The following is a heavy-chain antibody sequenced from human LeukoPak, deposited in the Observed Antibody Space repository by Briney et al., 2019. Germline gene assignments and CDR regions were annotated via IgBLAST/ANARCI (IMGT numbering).Heavy chain of an antibody. CDR3: ANSQLGPEMATLSDY. Sequence: GGALRLSCAASDFKFRSYVMSWVRQAPGRGLEWVSAISGGGDDTHYADSVKGRFTISRDNSKNTLYLQMNSLRAEDTAVYYCANSQLGPEMATLSDYWGQGTLVTVSS. J-gene: IGHJ4*02. CDR1: DFKFRSYV. D-gene: IGHD5-24*01. V-gene: IGHV3-23*01. CDR2: ISGGGDDT.